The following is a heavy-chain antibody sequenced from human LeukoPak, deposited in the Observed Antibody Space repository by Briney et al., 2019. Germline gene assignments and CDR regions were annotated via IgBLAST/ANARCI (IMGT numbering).Heavy chain of an antibody. CDR3: PRKLV. CDR1: GFTFSSYD. CDR2: ISGSGGFT. J-gene: IGHJ1*01. Sequence: PGGSLRLSCAASGFTFSSYDMNWVRQAPGKGLEWVSGISGSGGFTYYADSVKGRFTISRDNSENTLYLQMKSLRAEDTAVYFCPRKLVWGQGPLVTVSS. V-gene: IGHV3-23*01.